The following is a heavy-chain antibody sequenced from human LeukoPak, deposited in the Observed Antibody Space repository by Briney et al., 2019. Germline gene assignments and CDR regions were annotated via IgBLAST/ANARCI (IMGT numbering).Heavy chain of an antibody. CDR1: GFTVSSNY. V-gene: IGHV3-53*01. Sequence: PGGSLRLSCAASGFTVSSNYMSWVRQAPGKGLEWVSVIYSGGSTYYADSVKGRFHISRDNSKNTLYLQMNSLRAEDTAVYYCARDRAVTEPFDYWGQGTLVTVSS. CDR2: IYSGGST. J-gene: IGHJ4*02. CDR3: ARDRAVTEPFDY. D-gene: IGHD1-14*01.